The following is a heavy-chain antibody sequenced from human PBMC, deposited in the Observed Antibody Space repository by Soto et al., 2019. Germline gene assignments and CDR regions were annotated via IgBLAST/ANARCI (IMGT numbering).Heavy chain of an antibody. CDR1: GFTVSSNY. D-gene: IGHD6-6*01. J-gene: IGHJ6*02. Sequence: GGSLRLSCAASGFTVSSNYMSWVRQAPGKGLEWVSVIYSGGSTYYADSVKGRFTISRDNSKNTLYLQMNSLRAEDTAVYYCARGARDYSYGMDVWGQGTTVTVSS. CDR2: IYSGGST. V-gene: IGHV3-53*01. CDR3: ARGARDYSYGMDV.